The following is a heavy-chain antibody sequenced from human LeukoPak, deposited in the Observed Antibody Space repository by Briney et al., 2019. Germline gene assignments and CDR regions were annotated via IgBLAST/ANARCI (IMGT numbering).Heavy chain of an antibody. V-gene: IGHV3-21*01. J-gene: IGHJ3*02. CDR3: ARARDTAHGYPVGAFDI. CDR2: ISSSSGYI. D-gene: IGHD5-18*01. CDR1: WFSFRRYW. Sequence: GALRLFFAGSWFSFRRYWLNRVRQASGKGLEWVPSISSSSGYIYYADSVKGRFTISRDNAKNSLYLQMNSLRAEDTAVYYCARARDTAHGYPVGAFDIWGQGTMVTVSS.